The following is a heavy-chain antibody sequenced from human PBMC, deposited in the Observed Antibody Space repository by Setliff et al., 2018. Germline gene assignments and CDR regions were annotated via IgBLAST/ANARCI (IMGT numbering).Heavy chain of an antibody. CDR2: ISHSGSA. CDR1: GYSISSGNY. V-gene: IGHV4-38-2*01. D-gene: IGHD2-2*01. CDR3: ARVARLVLSRNAFDI. J-gene: IGHJ3*02. Sequence: PSETLSLTCAVSGYSISSGNYWGWIRQPPGKGLEWIGSISHSGSAYYNPSLKSRVTVSVDTSKNQFSLKLSSVTAADTAVYYCARVARLVLSRNAFDIWGQGTMVTVSS.